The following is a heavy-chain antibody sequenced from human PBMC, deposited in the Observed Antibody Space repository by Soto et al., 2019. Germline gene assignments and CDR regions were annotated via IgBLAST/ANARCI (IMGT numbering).Heavy chain of an antibody. CDR1: GFTFSSYS. V-gene: IGHV3-48*02. Sequence: EVQLVESGGGLVQPGGSLRLSCAASGFTFSSYSMNWVRQAPGKGLEWVSYISSSSSTIYYADSVKGRFTISRDNAKNSLYLQMNSLRDEDTAVYYCARDLITYCGCDCRSRFDYWGQGTLVTVSS. CDR3: ARDLITYCGCDCRSRFDY. J-gene: IGHJ4*02. D-gene: IGHD2-21*02. CDR2: ISSSSSTI.